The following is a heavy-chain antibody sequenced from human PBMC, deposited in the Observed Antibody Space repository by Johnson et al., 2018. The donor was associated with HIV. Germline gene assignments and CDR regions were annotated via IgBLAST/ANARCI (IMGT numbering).Heavy chain of an antibody. CDR1: GFTVSSNY. V-gene: IGHV3-53*01. J-gene: IGHJ3*02. Sequence: VQLVESGGGLIQPGGSLRLSCAASGFTVSSNYMSWVRQAPGKGLEWVSLIYSGGSTYYADSVKGRFTIYRDTAKNSLYLQMNSLRDVDTAVYYCARDGRGLDAFDIWGQGTMVTVSS. CDR2: IYSGGST. D-gene: IGHD3/OR15-3a*01. CDR3: ARDGRGLDAFDI.